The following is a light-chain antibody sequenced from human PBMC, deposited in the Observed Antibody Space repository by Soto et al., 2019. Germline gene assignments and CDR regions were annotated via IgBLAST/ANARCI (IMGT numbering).Light chain of an antibody. Sequence: QAVVTQEPSLTVSPGETVTLTCGPSTGAVTSGHSPYWIQQKPGQAPRTLIYDTSNKHSWTPARFSGSLLGGKAALTLSGAQPEDEADYCCSLFDGAPRVFGGGTKLTVL. CDR1: TGAVTSGHS. J-gene: IGLJ3*02. CDR3: SLFDGAPRV. CDR2: DTS. V-gene: IGLV7-46*01.